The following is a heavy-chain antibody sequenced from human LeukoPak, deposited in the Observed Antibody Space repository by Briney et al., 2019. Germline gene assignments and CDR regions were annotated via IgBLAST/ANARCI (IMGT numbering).Heavy chain of an antibody. V-gene: IGHV1-69*13. CDR2: IIPIFGTA. CDR3: AGGVVSAAFNYFDY. D-gene: IGHD2-2*01. J-gene: IGHJ4*02. Sequence: GASVKVSCKASGGTFSSYAISWVRQAPGQGLEWMGGIIPIFGTANYAQKFQGRVTITADESTSTAYMELSSLRSEDTAVYYCAGGVVSAAFNYFDYWGQGTLVTVSS. CDR1: GGTFSSYA.